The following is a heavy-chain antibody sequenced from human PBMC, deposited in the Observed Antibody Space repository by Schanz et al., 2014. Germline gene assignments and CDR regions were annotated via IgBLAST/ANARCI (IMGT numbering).Heavy chain of an antibody. D-gene: IGHD3-10*01. V-gene: IGHV3-23*01. Sequence: EVQLLESGGGLVQPGGSLRLSCAASGFTFSSYAMSWVRQAPGKGLEWVSGISGSGGSTYYADSVKGRFTISRDNSKNPLYLQMSSLKAEDTAIYYCARANYRRKINFDYWGRGALVTVSS. CDR3: ARANYRRKINFDY. CDR2: ISGSGGST. J-gene: IGHJ4*02. CDR1: GFTFSSYA.